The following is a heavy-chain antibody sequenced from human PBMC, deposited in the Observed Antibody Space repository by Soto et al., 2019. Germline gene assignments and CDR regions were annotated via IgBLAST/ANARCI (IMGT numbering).Heavy chain of an antibody. CDR3: ARHGSYFYGAFDY. V-gene: IGHV4-39*01. CDR1: GGSISSITYY. J-gene: IGHJ4*02. CDR2: IYYSGST. Sequence: SETLSLTCTVSGGSISSITYYWGWIRQPPGKGLEWFGSIYYSGSTYYNPSLKSRVTISVDTSKNQFSLDLRSVAAADTAVYYCARHGSYFYGAFDYWGQGTLVTVSS. D-gene: IGHD1-26*01.